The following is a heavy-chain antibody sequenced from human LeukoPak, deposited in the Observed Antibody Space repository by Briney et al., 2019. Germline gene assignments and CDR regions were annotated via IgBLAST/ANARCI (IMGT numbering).Heavy chain of an antibody. CDR3: ARYYDFWSGPYYFDY. V-gene: IGHV3-23*01. J-gene: IGHJ4*02. D-gene: IGHD3-3*01. CDR2: ISGSGGST. Sequence: VGSLRLSCAASGFTFSSYAMSWVRQAPGKGLEWVSAISGSGGSTYYADSVKGRFTISRDNSKNTLYLQMNSLRAEDTAVYYCARYYDFWSGPYYFDYWGQGTLVTVSS. CDR1: GFTFSSYA.